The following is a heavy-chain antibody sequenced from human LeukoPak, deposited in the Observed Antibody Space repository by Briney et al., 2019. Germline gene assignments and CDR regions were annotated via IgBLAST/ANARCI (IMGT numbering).Heavy chain of an antibody. Sequence: GGSLRLSCAASGFTFSSYAMSWVRQAPGKGLEWVSAISGSGGSTYYADSVKGRFTISRDNSKNTLYLRMNSLRAEDTAVYYCAKLYRYCSSTSCPNAFDIWGQGTMVTVSS. CDR1: GFTFSSYA. CDR3: AKLYRYCSSTSCPNAFDI. D-gene: IGHD2-2*01. J-gene: IGHJ3*02. V-gene: IGHV3-23*01. CDR2: ISGSGGST.